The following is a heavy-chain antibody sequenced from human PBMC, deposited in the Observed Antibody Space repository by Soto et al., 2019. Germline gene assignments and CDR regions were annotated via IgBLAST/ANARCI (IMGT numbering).Heavy chain of an antibody. J-gene: IGHJ4*02. CDR3: ARSAYYYDSSGYYWTGYFDY. V-gene: IGHV4-59*01. Sequence: PPGKGLEWIGYIYYSGSTNYNLSLKSRVTISVDTSKNQFSLKLSSVTAADTAVYYCARSAYYYDSSGYYWTGYFDYWGQGTLVTVSS. CDR2: IYYSGST. D-gene: IGHD3-22*01.